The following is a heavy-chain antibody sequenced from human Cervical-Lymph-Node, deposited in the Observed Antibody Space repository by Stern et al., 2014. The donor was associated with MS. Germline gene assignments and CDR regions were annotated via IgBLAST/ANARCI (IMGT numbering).Heavy chain of an antibody. Sequence: VQLVESGTKMQKPGASVKVSCKASGYTFTAFFIHWVRHVPGQGLEWMGRLDPNSDDPTYAQKFQARVTLTRDTSIGTAYLELSRLTSADTAVYYCAREATLIVVGIDYWGQGTQVTVSS. CDR1: GYTFTAFF. CDR3: AREATLIVVGIDY. D-gene: IGHD3-22*01. V-gene: IGHV1-2*06. J-gene: IGHJ4*02. CDR2: LDPNSDDP.